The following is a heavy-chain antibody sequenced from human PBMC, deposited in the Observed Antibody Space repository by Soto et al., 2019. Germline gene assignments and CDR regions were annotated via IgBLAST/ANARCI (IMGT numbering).Heavy chain of an antibody. Sequence: QVQLQESGPGLVKASQTLFLTCTVSGASVSSGGYHWTWIRQHPGKGLEWIGYSSYRGTTSYNPPLRSRVSISVDTSRNKSYLKLTSMTAADTAVYYCAREGRKEWLSTPDASDVWGQGTKVSVSS. J-gene: IGHJ3*01. CDR3: AREGRKEWLSTPDASDV. CDR2: SSYRGTT. D-gene: IGHD3-3*01. CDR1: GASVSSGGYH. V-gene: IGHV4-31*03.